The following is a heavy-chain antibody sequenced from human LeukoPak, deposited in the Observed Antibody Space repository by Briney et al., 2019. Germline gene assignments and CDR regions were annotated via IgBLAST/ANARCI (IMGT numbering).Heavy chain of an antibody. CDR1: GYTFTSYG. Sequence: ASGKVSCKASGYTFTSYGVNWVRQAPGQGLEWMGWISAYNGNTNYPQKLQGRVAMTTDTSTSTAYMELRSLRSDDTAVYYCARAGPNPVYYGMDVWGQGTTVTVSS. V-gene: IGHV1-18*01. CDR3: ARAGPNPVYYGMDV. CDR2: ISAYNGNT. D-gene: IGHD4/OR15-4a*01. J-gene: IGHJ6*02.